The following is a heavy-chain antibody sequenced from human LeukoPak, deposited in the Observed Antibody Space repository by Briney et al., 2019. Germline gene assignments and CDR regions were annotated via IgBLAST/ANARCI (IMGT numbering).Heavy chain of an antibody. CDR1: GFTFSDYS. D-gene: IGHD3-9*01. CDR2: ISSSSSYI. J-gene: IGHJ4*02. Sequence: PGGSLRLSCAASGFTFSDYSMNWVRQAPGKGLEWASSISSSSSYIYYADSVKGRFTISRDNARNSLYLQMNSLRAEDTAVYYCARGGRSTYFDWSPDYWGQGTLVTVSS. CDR3: ARGGRSTYFDWSPDY. V-gene: IGHV3-21*01.